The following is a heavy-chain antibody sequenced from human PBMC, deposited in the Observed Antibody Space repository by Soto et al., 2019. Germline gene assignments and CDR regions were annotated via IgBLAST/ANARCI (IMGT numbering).Heavy chain of an antibody. CDR1: GSSISSYY. CDR3: VHRRVDTGLGVFDY. D-gene: IGHD5-18*01. J-gene: IGHJ4*02. CDR2: ISYSGYT. V-gene: IGHV4-59*01. Sequence: SETLSLTCIVSGSSISSYYWSWIRQPPGKGLEWIGYISYSGYTNYNPSLKSRITITKDTSNNQVVFTMSNMDPVDTATYYCVHRRVDTGLGVFDYWGQGTLVTVSS.